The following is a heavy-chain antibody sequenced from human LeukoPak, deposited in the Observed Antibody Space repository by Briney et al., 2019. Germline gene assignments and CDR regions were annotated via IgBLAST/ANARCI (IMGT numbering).Heavy chain of an antibody. D-gene: IGHD4-17*01. Sequence: GGSLRLSCAAYGFTFSNYAMSWVRQVPGKGLEWVSAISASGGSTYHADSVKGRCTISRDNSKNTLYLQMNSLRAEDTAVYYCATDPDYGDHASQFDFWGQGTLVTVCS. J-gene: IGHJ4*02. CDR3: ATDPDYGDHASQFDF. V-gene: IGHV3-23*01. CDR1: GFTFSNYA. CDR2: ISASGGST.